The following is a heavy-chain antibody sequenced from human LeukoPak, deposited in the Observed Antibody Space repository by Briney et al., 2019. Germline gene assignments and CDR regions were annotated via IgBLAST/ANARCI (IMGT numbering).Heavy chain of an antibody. CDR1: GFTFTTYW. CDR2: IKQDGTEK. J-gene: IGHJ4*02. CDR3: AKHYMGSSYNHGLDC. Sequence: PGGSLRLSCAASGFTFTTYWMSWVRQAPGKGLEWVANIKQDGTEKYYVDSVKGRFTISRDNAKNSLYLQMNSLRVEDTALYYCAKHYMGSSYNHGLDCWGQGTLVTVSS. V-gene: IGHV3-7*01. D-gene: IGHD3-10*01.